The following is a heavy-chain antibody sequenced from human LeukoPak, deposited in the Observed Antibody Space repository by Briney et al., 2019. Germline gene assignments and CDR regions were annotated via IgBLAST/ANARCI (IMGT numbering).Heavy chain of an antibody. D-gene: IGHD5-18*01. V-gene: IGHV3-74*01. CDR2: INSDGSST. Sequence: GGSLRLSCAASGFTFSSYWMHWVRQGPGKGLVWVSRINSDGSSTTYADSVKGRFTISRDNAKNTPYLQMNSLRAEDTAVYYCARGSYGYDYWGQGTLVTVSS. CDR3: ARGSYGYDY. CDR1: GFTFSSYW. J-gene: IGHJ4*02.